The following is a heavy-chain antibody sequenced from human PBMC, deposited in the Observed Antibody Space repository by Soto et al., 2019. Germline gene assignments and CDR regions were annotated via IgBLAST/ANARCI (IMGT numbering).Heavy chain of an antibody. Sequence: SETLSLTCTVSGLNFTASSDFWSWLSPPPGKGLEWIGSMYYGGSTYYNPSLKSRVTISVDTSKNQFSLKLTSVTAADPAVYSWANTLRGDYYFFHPWGQGTLVTVSS. V-gene: IGHV4-39*01. D-gene: IGHD2-21*02. J-gene: IGHJ1*01. CDR3: ANTLRGDYYFFHP. CDR1: GLNFTASSDF. CDR2: MYYGGST.